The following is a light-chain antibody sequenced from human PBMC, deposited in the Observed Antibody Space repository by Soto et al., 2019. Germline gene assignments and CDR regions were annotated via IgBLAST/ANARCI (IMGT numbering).Light chain of an antibody. CDR2: LAS. CDR1: QAVNTR. V-gene: IGKV3-11*01. J-gene: IGKJ1*01. Sequence: EIVLTQSPATLSSFPGDRVTLSCRPSQAVNTRLAWYQHRPGQAPRLLIYLASNRAAGVPARFSGSGSGTDFTLTISDVEPEDFAVYYCHQRQSWSRTFGQGTKVDIK. CDR3: HQRQSWSRT.